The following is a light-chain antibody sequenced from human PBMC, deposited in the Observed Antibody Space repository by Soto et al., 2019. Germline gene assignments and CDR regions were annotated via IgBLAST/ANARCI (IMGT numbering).Light chain of an antibody. CDR3: QQYNT. CDR2: AAS. V-gene: IGKV1-5*01. CDR1: QSISPL. J-gene: IGKJ2*01. Sequence: DIQMTQSPSTLSASVGDRVTITCRASQSISPLMAWYQQRPGKAPKLLIYAASNLESGVPSRFSGSASGTEFTLTISSLQPDDSATYYCQQYNTFGQGTKLEIK.